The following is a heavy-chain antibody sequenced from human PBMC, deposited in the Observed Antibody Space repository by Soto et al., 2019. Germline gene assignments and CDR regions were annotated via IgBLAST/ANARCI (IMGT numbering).Heavy chain of an antibody. D-gene: IGHD3-22*01. V-gene: IGHV1-69*01. J-gene: IGHJ6*02. CDR3: ARVIARHYYDSRKVLSGMDV. CDR1: GGTFSSYA. Sequence: QVQLVQSGAEVKKPGSSVKASCKASGGTFSSYAISWVRQAPGQGLEWMGGIIPIFGTANYAQKFQGRVTITADESTSTAYMELSSLRSEDTAVYYCARVIARHYYDSRKVLSGMDVWGQGTTVTVSS. CDR2: IIPIFGTA.